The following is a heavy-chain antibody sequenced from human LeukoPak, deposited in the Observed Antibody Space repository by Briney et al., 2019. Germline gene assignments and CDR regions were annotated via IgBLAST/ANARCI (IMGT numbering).Heavy chain of an antibody. CDR3: ARQSSDILTGYYRGPYYYYGMDV. Sequence: SETLSLTCTVSGGSISSSNYYWNWIRQPPGKGLEWIGSIYYSGSTYYNPSLKSGVTISVDTSKNQFSLKLSSVTAADTAVYYCARQSSDILTGYYRGPYYYYGMDVWGQGTLVTVSS. CDR1: GGSISSSNYY. J-gene: IGHJ6*02. D-gene: IGHD3-9*01. V-gene: IGHV4-39*01. CDR2: IYYSGST.